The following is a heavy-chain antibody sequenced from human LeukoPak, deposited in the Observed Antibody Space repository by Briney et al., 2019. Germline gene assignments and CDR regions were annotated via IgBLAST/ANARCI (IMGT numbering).Heavy chain of an antibody. CDR3: AKHMDYYYYGMDV. Sequence: SETLSLTCTVSGGSISSYYWSWIRQPPGKGLEWIGYIYYSGSTNYNPSLKSRVTISVDTSKNQFSLKLSSVTAADTAVYCCAKHMDYYYYGMDVWGQGTTVTASS. D-gene: IGHD3-10*01. CDR2: IYYSGST. V-gene: IGHV4-59*08. CDR1: GGSISSYY. J-gene: IGHJ6*02.